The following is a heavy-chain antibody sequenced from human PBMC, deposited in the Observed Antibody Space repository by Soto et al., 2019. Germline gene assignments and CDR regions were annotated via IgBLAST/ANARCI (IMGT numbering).Heavy chain of an antibody. J-gene: IGHJ3*02. CDR3: TKVVSSDMAFRAFDI. CDR2: IKTRGST. D-gene: IGHD3-16*01. V-gene: IGHV3-23*05. CDR1: GFTFSSFA. Sequence: EVSLLESGGDLVQPGGSLRLSCAASGFTFSSFAMSWVRQAPGKGLEWVSAIKTRGSTYYGDSVKGRFIVSRDNSKNTLYLQMNSLTTEDSAVYHCTKVVSSDMAFRAFDIWGRGTVVTVSS.